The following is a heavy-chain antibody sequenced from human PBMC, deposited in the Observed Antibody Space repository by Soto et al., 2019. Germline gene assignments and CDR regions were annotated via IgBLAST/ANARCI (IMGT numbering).Heavy chain of an antibody. CDR2: INPSGGGT. V-gene: IGHV1-46*04. J-gene: IGHJ6*02. CDR3: AREERFPSSGMDD. D-gene: IGHD2-21*01. CDR1: GHSFTSYY. Sequence: ASLQACCQTPGHSFTSYYIQWLRRAPGQGLEWMGIINPSGGGTTYAQKWQGRVTMTRDTSTSTVYMELSSLRSEDTAVDYCAREERFPSSGMDDWGQGTTVTVSS.